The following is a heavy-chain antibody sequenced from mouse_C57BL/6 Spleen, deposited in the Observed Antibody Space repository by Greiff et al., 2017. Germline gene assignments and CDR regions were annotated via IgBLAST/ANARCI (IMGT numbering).Heavy chain of an antibody. D-gene: IGHD2-5*01. J-gene: IGHJ1*03. CDR2: INPNYGTT. Sequence: EVQLQQSGPELVKPGASVKISCKASGYSFTDYNMNWVKQSNGKSLEWIGVINPNYGTTSYNQKFKGKATLTVDQSSSTAYMQLNSLTSEDSAVYYGGGGESNFGYLDVWGTGTTVTVSS. V-gene: IGHV1-39*01. CDR1: GYSFTDYN. CDR3: GGGESNFGYLDV.